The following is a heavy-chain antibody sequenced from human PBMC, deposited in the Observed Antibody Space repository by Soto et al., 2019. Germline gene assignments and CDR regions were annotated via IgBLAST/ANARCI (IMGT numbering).Heavy chain of an antibody. Sequence: RASVKVSCKASGGTFSSYAISWVRQAPGQGLEWMGGIIPIFGTANYAQKFQGRVTITADESTSTAYMELSSLRSEDTAVYYCARERRSIVVVPAAIRGWFDPWGQGTLVTVSS. CDR3: ARERRSIVVVPAAIRGWFDP. D-gene: IGHD2-2*01. J-gene: IGHJ5*02. V-gene: IGHV1-69*13. CDR1: GGTFSSYA. CDR2: IIPIFGTA.